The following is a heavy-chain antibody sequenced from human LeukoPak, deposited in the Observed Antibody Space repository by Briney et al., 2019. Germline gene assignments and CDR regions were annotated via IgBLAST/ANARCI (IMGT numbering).Heavy chain of an antibody. CDR3: AKSWNYYDSSGDDALDI. J-gene: IGHJ3*02. D-gene: IGHD3-22*01. V-gene: IGHV3-23*01. CDR2: ISGSGIST. Sequence: GGSLRLSCAAAGFPFSDYGMNWVRQAPGKGLEWVSGISGSGISTYYADSVKGRFTISRDNSKNTLYLQMNSLRVEDTAVYYCAKSWNYYDSSGDDALDIWGQGTMVTVSS. CDR1: GFPFSDYG.